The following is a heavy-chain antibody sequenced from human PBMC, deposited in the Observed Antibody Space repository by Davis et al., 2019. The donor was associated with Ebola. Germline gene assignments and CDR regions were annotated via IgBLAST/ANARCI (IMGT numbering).Heavy chain of an antibody. V-gene: IGHV3-7*01. J-gene: IGHJ3*01. CDR3: VREGGFAFDF. CDR1: GYTFSSRW. D-gene: IGHD3-16*01. CDR2: IKQDGSEI. Sequence: GESLKISCAASGYTFSSRWMSWLRQAPGKGLEWVANIKQDGSEIYYVDSVKGRFTISSDDARNSLYLLINSLRAEDTAVYYCVREGGFAFDFWGQGTVVTVSS.